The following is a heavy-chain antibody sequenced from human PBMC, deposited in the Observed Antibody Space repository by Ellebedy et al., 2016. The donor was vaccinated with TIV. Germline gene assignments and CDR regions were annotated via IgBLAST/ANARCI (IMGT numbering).Heavy chain of an antibody. Sequence: ASVKVSCKASGFTFTSFGISWVRQAPGQGLEWMGWISVYNGNTNYAQNLQGRVSMTTDTSARTAYMQLSSLRSEDTAMYFCARDNHYYVQYFQQWGQGTLVTVSS. CDR1: GFTFTSFG. CDR2: ISVYNGNT. CDR3: ARDNHYYVQYFQQ. D-gene: IGHD3-10*02. J-gene: IGHJ1*01. V-gene: IGHV1-18*04.